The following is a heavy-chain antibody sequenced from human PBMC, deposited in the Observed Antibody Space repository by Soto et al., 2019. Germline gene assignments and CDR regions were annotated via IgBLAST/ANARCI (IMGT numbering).Heavy chain of an antibody. D-gene: IGHD6-13*01. J-gene: IGHJ4*02. Sequence: PSETLSLTCAVYGGSFVGYYCIFIRHPPWKGLEWIGEINHSGSTNYNPSLKSRVTISVDTSKNQFSLKLSSVTAADTAVYYCARGGSTLYSSSWYYFDYWGQGTLVTVSS. CDR3: ARGGSTLYSSSWYYFDY. V-gene: IGHV4-34*01. CDR2: INHSGST. CDR1: GGSFVGYY.